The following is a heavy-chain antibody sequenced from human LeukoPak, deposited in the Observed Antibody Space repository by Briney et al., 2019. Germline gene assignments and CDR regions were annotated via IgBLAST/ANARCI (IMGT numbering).Heavy chain of an antibody. V-gene: IGHV4-61*02. CDR1: GGSISSGSYY. J-gene: IGHJ4*02. Sequence: SQTLSLTCTASGGSISSGSYYWSWIRQPAGKGLEWIGRIYTSGSTNYNPSLKSRVTISVDTSKNQFSLKLSSVTAADTAVYYCAGESEMATIDYWGQGTLVTVSS. CDR2: IYTSGST. D-gene: IGHD5-24*01. CDR3: AGESEMATIDY.